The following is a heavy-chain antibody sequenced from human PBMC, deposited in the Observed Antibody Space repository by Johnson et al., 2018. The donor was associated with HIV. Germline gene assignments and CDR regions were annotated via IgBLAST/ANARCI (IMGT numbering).Heavy chain of an antibody. D-gene: IGHD3-22*01. CDR2: LYADGRT. Sequence: VQLVESGGGVVRPGGSLRLSCAASGFTFDDYGMSWVRQAPGKGLEWVSVLYADGRTYYADSVKGRFTVSSDYSENTLSLQMNSLRAEDTAVYYSARDRWATYYYDSSGHGGVFDIWGQGTVVTVSS. CDR3: ARDRWATYYYDSSGHGGVFDI. CDR1: GFTFDDYG. J-gene: IGHJ3*02. V-gene: IGHV3-66*01.